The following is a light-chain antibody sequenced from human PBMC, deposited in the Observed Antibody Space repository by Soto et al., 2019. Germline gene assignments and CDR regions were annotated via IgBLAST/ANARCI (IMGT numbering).Light chain of an antibody. Sequence: DIVMTQSPDSLAVSLGERATINCKSSQSVFSNATTKNYLAWYQQKPGQPPKLLFYWSSTRESGVPDRFSGDGSGTDVTLTISSLQAADVAVYYCQQYYSSPYTFGQGTKLEIK. CDR1: QSVFSNATTKNY. J-gene: IGKJ2*01. CDR2: WSS. V-gene: IGKV4-1*01. CDR3: QQYYSSPYT.